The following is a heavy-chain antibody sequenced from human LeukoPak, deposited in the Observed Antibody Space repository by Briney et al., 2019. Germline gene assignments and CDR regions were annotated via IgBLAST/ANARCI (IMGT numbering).Heavy chain of an antibody. J-gene: IGHJ6*02. CDR3: ARDRIAAGPYYYGMDV. Sequence: GGSLRLSCAASGFTFSSYEMNWVRQAPGKGLEWVSYISSSGSTIYYADSVKGRFTISRDNAKNSLYLQMNSLRAEDTAVYYCARDRIAAGPYYYGMDVWGQGTTVTVSS. CDR2: ISSSGSTI. D-gene: IGHD6-13*01. CDR1: GFTFSSYE. V-gene: IGHV3-48*03.